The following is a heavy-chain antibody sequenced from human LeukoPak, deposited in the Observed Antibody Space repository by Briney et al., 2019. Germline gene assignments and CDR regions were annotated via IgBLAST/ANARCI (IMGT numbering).Heavy chain of an antibody. D-gene: IGHD3-3*01. CDR2: ISGSGGST. J-gene: IGHJ3*02. V-gene: IGHV3-23*01. CDR1: GFTFSRHA. Sequence: GGSLRLSCAASGFTFSRHAMSWVRQAPGKGLEWVSGISGSGGSTNYADSVKGRFTISRDNSKNTLYLQMNSLRAEDTAVYYCARSGSGWAFDIWGQGTMVTVSS. CDR3: ARSGSGWAFDI.